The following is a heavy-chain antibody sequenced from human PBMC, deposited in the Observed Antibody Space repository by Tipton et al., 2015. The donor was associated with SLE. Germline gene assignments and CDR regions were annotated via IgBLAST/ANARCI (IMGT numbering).Heavy chain of an antibody. V-gene: IGHV4-61*02. Sequence: TLSLTCTVSGDSISSGNYYWSWIRQPAGKGLEWIGRIYTSGSTKYNPSLKSRVTISRDTSKNQFSLKMSSVTAADTAVYYCARGYCSGDVCFGRGYFDYWGQGTQVTVSS. CDR3: ARGYCSGDVCFGRGYFDY. CDR1: GDSISSGNYY. CDR2: IYTSGST. J-gene: IGHJ4*02. D-gene: IGHD2-8*02.